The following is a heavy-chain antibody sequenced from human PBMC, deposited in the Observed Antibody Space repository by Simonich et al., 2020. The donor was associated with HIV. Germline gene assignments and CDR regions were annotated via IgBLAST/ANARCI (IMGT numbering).Heavy chain of an antibody. CDR1: GGSFSFYY. V-gene: IGHV4-34*01. J-gene: IGHJ1*01. D-gene: IGHD6-13*01. CDR2: INHSGST. Sequence: QVQLQQWGAGLLKPSETLSLTCAVYGGSFSFYYWSWIRPPPGKGLEWIGEINHSGSTNYNPSLKVRVTISVDTSKNQFSLKLSSVTAADTAVYYCARLTAGGLGEYFQHWGQGTLVTVSS. CDR3: ARLTAGGLGEYFQH.